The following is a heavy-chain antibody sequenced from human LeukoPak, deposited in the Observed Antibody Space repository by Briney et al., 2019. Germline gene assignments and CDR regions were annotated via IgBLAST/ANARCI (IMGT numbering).Heavy chain of an antibody. D-gene: IGHD3-22*01. CDR2: INSDGSST. V-gene: IGHV3-74*01. Sequence: PGGSLRLSCAASGFTFSTYWMHWVRQAPGKGLVWVSRINSDGSSTNYADSVKGRFTIPRDNAKNTLYLQMNSLRAEDTAVYYCVRDMGYYDKVWGQGTLVTVSS. J-gene: IGHJ4*02. CDR3: VRDMGYYDKV. CDR1: GFTFSTYW.